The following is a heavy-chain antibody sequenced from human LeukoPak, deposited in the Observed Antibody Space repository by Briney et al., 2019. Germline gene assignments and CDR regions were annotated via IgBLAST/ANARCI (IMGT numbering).Heavy chain of an antibody. V-gene: IGHV3-53*01. CDR1: GFTVSSNY. D-gene: IGHD5-12*01. CDR2: IYSGGSI. J-gene: IGHJ6*03. CDR3: ARTTITYYYYMDV. Sequence: GGSLRLSCAASGFTVSSNYMSWVRQAPGKGLEWVSVIYSGGSIYYADSVKGRFTISRDNSKNTLYLQMNSLRAEDTAVYYCARTTITYYYYMDVWGKGTTVTVSS.